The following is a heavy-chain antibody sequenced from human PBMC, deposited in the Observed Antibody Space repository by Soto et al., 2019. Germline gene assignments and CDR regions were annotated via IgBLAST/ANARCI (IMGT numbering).Heavy chain of an antibody. CDR3: ARDTSSNSCCGDAGRHG. CDR1: GGSISSSSYY. V-gene: IGHV4-39*02. D-gene: IGHD2-2*01. Sequence: PSETLSLTCTVSGGSISSSSYYWGWIRQPPGKGLEWIGSIYYSGSTYYNPSLKSRVTISVDTSKNQFSLKLSSVTAADTAVYYCARDTSSNSCCGDAGRHGLGQGNTGTVSS. CDR2: IYYSGST. J-gene: IGHJ6*02.